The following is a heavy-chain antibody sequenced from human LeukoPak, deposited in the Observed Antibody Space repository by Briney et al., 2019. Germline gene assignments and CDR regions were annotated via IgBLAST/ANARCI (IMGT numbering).Heavy chain of an antibody. CDR2: IYTSGST. CDR3: AREQQLAASDHFDY. CDR1: GGSISSGSYY. D-gene: IGHD6-13*01. V-gene: IGHV4-61*02. J-gene: IGHJ4*02. Sequence: PSETLSLTCTVSGGSISSGSYYWSWIRQPAGKGLEWIGRIYTSGSTNYNPSLKSRVTISVDTSKNQFSLKLSSVTAADTAVYYCAREQQLAASDHFDYWGQGTLVTVSS.